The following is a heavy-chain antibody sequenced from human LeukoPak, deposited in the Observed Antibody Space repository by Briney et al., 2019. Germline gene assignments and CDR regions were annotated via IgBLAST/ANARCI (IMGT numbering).Heavy chain of an antibody. Sequence: SETLSLTCTVSGGSVTRNYWSWIRQSPGKGLELIGYIYYSGSTNYNPSLKSRVTISLDTSNNQFSLKLSSVTAADSAIYYCASHYYDSSGYYHGFDSWGQGTLVTVSS. V-gene: IGHV4-59*02. D-gene: IGHD3-22*01. CDR2: IYYSGST. J-gene: IGHJ4*02. CDR1: GGSVTRNY. CDR3: ASHYYDSSGYYHGFDS.